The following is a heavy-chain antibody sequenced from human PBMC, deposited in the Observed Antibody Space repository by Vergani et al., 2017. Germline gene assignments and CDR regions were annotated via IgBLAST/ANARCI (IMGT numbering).Heavy chain of an antibody. Sequence: QLQLPDSGPGLVKPSATLSLTFSVSFSSIISSIYYWVCTPQPPGKGLEWIASIYYSGSTYYNPSLKSRVTISVDTSKNQFYLKLSSVTAADTAVYFSARRATVEWLVKLGWIDPWGQGILVTVSS. CDR2: IYYSGST. D-gene: IGHD6-19*01. J-gene: IGHJ5*02. V-gene: IGHV4-39*01. CDR3: ARRATVEWLVKLGWIDP. CDR1: FSSIISSIYY.